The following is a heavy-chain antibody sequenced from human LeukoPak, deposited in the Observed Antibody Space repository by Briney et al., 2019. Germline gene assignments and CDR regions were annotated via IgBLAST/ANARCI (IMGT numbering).Heavy chain of an antibody. D-gene: IGHD4-17*01. CDR2: ISGSGGGT. V-gene: IGHV3-23*01. J-gene: IGHJ2*01. CDR1: GFTLTSYA. CDR3: AKGALRRYFDL. Sequence: GGSLRLSCAASGFTLTSYAMHWVRQAPGKGLEWVSSISGSGGGTYYADSVKGRFTISRDNSKSTVYLQMSSLRAEDTAVYYCAKGALRRYFDLWGRGSLVTVSS.